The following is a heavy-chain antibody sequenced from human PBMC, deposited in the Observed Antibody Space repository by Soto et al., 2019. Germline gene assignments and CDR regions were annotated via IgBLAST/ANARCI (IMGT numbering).Heavy chain of an antibody. J-gene: IGHJ4*02. D-gene: IGHD2-2*02. CDR2: ISSSSSTI. Sequence: GESLKISCAASGFTFSSYSMNWVRQAPGKGLEWVSYISSSSSTIYYADSVKGRFTISRDNAKNSLYLQMNSLRDEDTAVYYCARDQAAVVPAAIGYWGQGTLVTVSS. CDR1: GFTFSSYS. CDR3: ARDQAAVVPAAIGY. V-gene: IGHV3-48*02.